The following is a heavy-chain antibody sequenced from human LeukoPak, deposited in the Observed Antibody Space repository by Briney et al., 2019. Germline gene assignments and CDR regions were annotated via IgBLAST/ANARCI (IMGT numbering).Heavy chain of an antibody. CDR2: IIPILGIA. CDR3: ARDPVTVTTNNWFDP. CDR1: GGTFSSYT. D-gene: IGHD4-17*01. J-gene: IGHJ5*02. Sequence: SVKVSCKASGGTFSSYTISWVRQAPGQELESMGRIIPILGIANYAQKFQGRVTITADKSTSTAYMELSSLRSEDTAVYYCARDPVTVTTNNWFDPWGQGTLVTVSS. V-gene: IGHV1-69*04.